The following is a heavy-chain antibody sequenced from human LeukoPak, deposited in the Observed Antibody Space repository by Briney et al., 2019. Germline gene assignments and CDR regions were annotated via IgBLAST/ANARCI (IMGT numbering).Heavy chain of an antibody. CDR1: GFTFSSYA. Sequence: GGSLRLSCAASGFTFSSYAMHWVRQAPGKGLEWVAVISYDGSNKYYADSVKGRFTISRDNSENTLYLQMNSLRAEDTAVYYCAGDRQYQLSYGMDVWGQGTTATVSS. V-gene: IGHV3-30-3*01. CDR2: ISYDGSNK. J-gene: IGHJ6*02. CDR3: AGDRQYQLSYGMDV. D-gene: IGHD2-2*01.